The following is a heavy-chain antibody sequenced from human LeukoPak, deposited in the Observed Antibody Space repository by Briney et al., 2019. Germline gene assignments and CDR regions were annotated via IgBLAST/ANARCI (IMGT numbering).Heavy chain of an antibody. V-gene: IGHV1-46*01. D-gene: IGHD2-2*01. Sequence: GASVKVSCKASGYTFIDFYVHWVRQAPGQGLEWIGIINVSSGRTDYAQKFQGRVTMTRDMSTSTVYMELTNLRSEDTAMYYCAREPPESYHFDYWGQGTLVTVSS. CDR1: GYTFIDFY. CDR3: AREPPESYHFDY. CDR2: INVSSGRT. J-gene: IGHJ4*02.